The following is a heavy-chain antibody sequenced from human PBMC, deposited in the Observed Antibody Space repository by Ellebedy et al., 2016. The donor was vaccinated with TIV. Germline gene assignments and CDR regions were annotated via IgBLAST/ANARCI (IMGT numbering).Heavy chain of an antibody. Sequence: SETLSLTXTVSGGSISSSSDYWVWIRQHPGKGLEWIGYIYYSGSTYYNPSLKSRVTISVDTSKNQFSLKLSSVTAADTAVYYCARSHGQRSGSYSYYYYYYGMDVWGQGTTVTVSS. CDR3: ARSHGQRSGSYSYYYYYYGMDV. CDR1: GGSISSSSDY. D-gene: IGHD3-10*01. J-gene: IGHJ6*02. V-gene: IGHV4-31*03. CDR2: IYYSGST.